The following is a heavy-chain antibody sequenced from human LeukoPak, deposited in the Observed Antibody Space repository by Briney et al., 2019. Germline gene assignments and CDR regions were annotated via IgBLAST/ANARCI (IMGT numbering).Heavy chain of an antibody. CDR1: AYRFANYW. CDR2: IYPGDSDT. V-gene: IGHV5-51*01. Sequence: GESLKISCKGSAYRFANYWIGWVRQMPGKGLEWMGIIYPGDSDTRYSPSFEGQVTISADKSISTAYLQWSSLKASDSALYYCARFAGSYPGSPFDYWGQGTLVTVSS. CDR3: ARFAGSYPGSPFDY. D-gene: IGHD1-26*01. J-gene: IGHJ4*02.